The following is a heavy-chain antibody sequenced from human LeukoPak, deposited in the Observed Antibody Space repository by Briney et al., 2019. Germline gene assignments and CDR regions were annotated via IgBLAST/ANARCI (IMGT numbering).Heavy chain of an antibody. V-gene: IGHV4-34*01. D-gene: IGHD3-10*01. CDR2: INHSGST. J-gene: IGHJ6*02. CDR1: GGSFSGYY. CDR3: ASPTDMVRGASYHYYGMDV. Sequence: SETLSLTCAVYGGSFSGYYWSWIRQPPGKGLEWIGEINHSGSTNYNPSLKSRVTISVDTSKNQFSLKLSSVTAADTAVYYCASPTDMVRGASYHYYGMDVWGQGTTVTVSS.